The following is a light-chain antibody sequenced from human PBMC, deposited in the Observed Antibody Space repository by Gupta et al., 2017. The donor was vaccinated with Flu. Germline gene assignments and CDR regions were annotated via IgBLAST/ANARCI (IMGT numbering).Light chain of an antibody. CDR1: QSVRSNY. J-gene: IGKJ2*01. V-gene: IGKV3D-20*02. Sequence: EVVLTQSPGTLSLSPGERATLSCRASQSVRSNYLTWYQQKPGRAPRLVIYAASTRATGIPDRGSGSGSGTDFTLTISRLEPEDFAVYYCQQHSDSRYTFGQGTKLEIK. CDR2: AAS. CDR3: QQHSDSRYT.